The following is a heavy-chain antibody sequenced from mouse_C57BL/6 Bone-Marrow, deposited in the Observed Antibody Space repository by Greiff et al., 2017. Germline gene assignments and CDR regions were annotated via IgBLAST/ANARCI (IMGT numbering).Heavy chain of an antibody. D-gene: IGHD2-4*01. CDR1: GFNIKDDY. CDR2: IDPENGDT. J-gene: IGHJ1*03. Sequence: EVQLQQSGAELVRPGASVKLSCTASGFNIKDDYMHWVKQRPEQGLEWIGWIDPENGDTEYASKFQGKATITAETSSNTAYLQLSSLTSEDAADYYCTTRLRRGCWYFAVWGTGTTVTVSS. CDR3: TTRLRRGCWYFAV. V-gene: IGHV14-4*01.